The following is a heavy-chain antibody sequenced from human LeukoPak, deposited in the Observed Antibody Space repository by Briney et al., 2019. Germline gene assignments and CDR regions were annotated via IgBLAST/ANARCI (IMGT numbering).Heavy chain of an antibody. D-gene: IGHD3-10*01. CDR1: GFTFSSYA. CDR2: ISYDGSNK. Sequence: PGGSLRLSCAASGFTFSSYAMHWVRQAPGEGLEWVAVISYDGSNKYYADSVKGRFTISRDNSKNTLYLQMNSLRAEDTAVYYCARDKLLWFGELSIRFNNRTAGLQHRGQGTLVTVSS. J-gene: IGHJ1*01. CDR3: ARDKLLWFGELSIRFNNRTAGLQH. V-gene: IGHV3-30*04.